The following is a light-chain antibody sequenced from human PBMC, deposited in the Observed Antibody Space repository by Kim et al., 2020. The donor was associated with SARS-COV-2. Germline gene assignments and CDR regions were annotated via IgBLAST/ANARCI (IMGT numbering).Light chain of an antibody. CDR3: HQYGNSPLT. V-gene: IGKV3-20*01. CDR2: GAS. CDR1: QIVSGTT. J-gene: IGKJ3*01. Sequence: SQRERANLSCRARQIVSGTTLAWYQQKPGQAPRLLIYGASSRATGIPDRFSGSGSGADITLTISRLETEDIAVYYCHQYGNSPLTFGPGTKVDIK.